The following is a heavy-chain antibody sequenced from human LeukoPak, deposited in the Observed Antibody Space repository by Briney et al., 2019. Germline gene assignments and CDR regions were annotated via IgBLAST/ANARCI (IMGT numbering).Heavy chain of an antibody. J-gene: IGHJ4*02. Sequence: PGGSLRLSCEASGFTFDDYGMHWVRQAPGKGLEWVSTISWNSASVGYVDSVKGRFTISRDNAKKTLYLQMNSLGPEDTALYYCAKDYGYSSSWYDYWGQGTLVTVSS. CDR2: ISWNSASV. CDR3: AKDYGYSSSWYDY. V-gene: IGHV3-9*01. D-gene: IGHD6-13*01. CDR1: GFTFDDYG.